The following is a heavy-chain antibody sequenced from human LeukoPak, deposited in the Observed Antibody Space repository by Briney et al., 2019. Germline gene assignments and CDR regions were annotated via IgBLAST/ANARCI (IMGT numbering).Heavy chain of an antibody. CDR3: ASGASGWLLLPHFDY. J-gene: IGHJ4*02. CDR2: ISSSSSTI. Sequence: GGSLRLSCAASGFTFSSYAMSWVRQAPGKGLEWVSYISSSSSTIYYADSVKGRFTISRDNAKNSLYLQMNSLRAEDTAVYYCASGASGWLLLPHFDYWGQGTLVTVSS. CDR1: GFTFSSYA. V-gene: IGHV3-48*01. D-gene: IGHD3-22*01.